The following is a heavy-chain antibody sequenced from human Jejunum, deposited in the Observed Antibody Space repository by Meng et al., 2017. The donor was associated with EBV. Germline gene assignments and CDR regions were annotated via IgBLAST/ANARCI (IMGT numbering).Heavy chain of an antibody. J-gene: IGHJ4*02. Sequence: QGQMVQSGAEVKKPRASVKVSCKAVGYTFTTHHINWVRQATGQGLEYMGWMSPDNGDTGYAQNFQGRLTMTRDTSISTAYMELSSLTSDDTAVYYCARGDGYNLYWGQGTLVTVSS. D-gene: IGHD5-24*01. CDR3: ARGDGYNLY. CDR2: MSPDNGDT. V-gene: IGHV1-8*01. CDR1: GYTFTTHH.